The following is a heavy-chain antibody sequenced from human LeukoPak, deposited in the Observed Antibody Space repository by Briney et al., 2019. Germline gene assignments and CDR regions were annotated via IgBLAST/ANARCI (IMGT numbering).Heavy chain of an antibody. V-gene: IGHV3-23*01. CDR3: AHVGFLTGYYKYYCSMDV. CDR1: GFTFSSYA. Sequence: GASLRLSCAASGFTFSSYAMSWVRQAPGKGLEWVSAISGSGGSTYYADSVKGRFTISRDNSKNTLYLQMNSLRAEDTAVYYCAHVGFLTGYYKYYCSMDVWGQGTTVTVSS. D-gene: IGHD3-9*01. J-gene: IGHJ6*02. CDR2: ISGSGGST.